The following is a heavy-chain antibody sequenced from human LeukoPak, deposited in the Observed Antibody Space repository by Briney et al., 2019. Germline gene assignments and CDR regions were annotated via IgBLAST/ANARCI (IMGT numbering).Heavy chain of an antibody. J-gene: IGHJ4*02. V-gene: IGHV3-11*01. Sequence: GGSLRLSCAASGFTFSDYYMSWIRQAPGKGLEWVSYISSSGNTIYYADSVKGRFTISRDNAKNSLYLQMNSLRAEDTAVYYCARPKYSSSWQIFDYWAREPWSPPPQ. CDR2: ISSSGNTI. CDR3: ARPKYSSSWQIFDY. CDR1: GFTFSDYY. D-gene: IGHD6-13*01.